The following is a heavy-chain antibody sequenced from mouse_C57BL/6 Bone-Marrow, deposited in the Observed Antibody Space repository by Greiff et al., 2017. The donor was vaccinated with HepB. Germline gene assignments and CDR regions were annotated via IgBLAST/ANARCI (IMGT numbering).Heavy chain of an antibody. D-gene: IGHD1-1*01. CDR3: ARDYYGSRRDWYFDV. CDR2: IYPGDGDT. CDR1: GYAFSSYW. Sequence: VQLKESGAELVKPGASVKISCKASGYAFSSYWMNWVKQRPGKGLEWIGQIYPGDGDTNYNGKFKGKATLTADKSSSTAYMQLSSLTSEDSAVYFCARDYYGSRRDWYFDVWGTGTTVTVSS. J-gene: IGHJ1*03. V-gene: IGHV1-80*01.